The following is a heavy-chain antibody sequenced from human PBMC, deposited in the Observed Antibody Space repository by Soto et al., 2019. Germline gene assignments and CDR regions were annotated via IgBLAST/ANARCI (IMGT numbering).Heavy chain of an antibody. Sequence: QVQLVQSGAEVKKPGASVKVSCKASGYTFTGYYIHWVRQAPGQGLEWMGWINPNSGGTKYPQKFQGRVTMTRDTSIRTVYMPLTGLKSDDTAVYFCARDLAKGGGSAGFDYWGQGTLVAVSS. CDR3: ARDLAKGGGSAGFDY. J-gene: IGHJ4*02. V-gene: IGHV1-2*02. D-gene: IGHD2-15*01. CDR2: INPNSGGT. CDR1: GYTFTGYY.